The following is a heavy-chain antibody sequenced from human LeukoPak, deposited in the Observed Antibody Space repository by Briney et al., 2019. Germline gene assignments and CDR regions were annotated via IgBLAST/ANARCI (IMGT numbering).Heavy chain of an antibody. V-gene: IGHV3-66*01. CDR2: IYAGETT. CDR3: ARGISGDALDI. Sequence: GGSLRLSCAASGFAVSTNYMTWVRQAPGKGLEWVSLIYAGETTSYADSVKDRFSISRDTPRNTLYLEMNSLRVEDTAVYYCARGISGDALDIWGQGTRVTVSS. CDR1: GFAVSTNY. J-gene: IGHJ3*02.